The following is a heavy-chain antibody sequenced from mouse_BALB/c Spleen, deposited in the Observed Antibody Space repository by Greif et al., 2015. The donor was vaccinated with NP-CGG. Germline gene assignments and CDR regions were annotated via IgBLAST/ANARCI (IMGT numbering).Heavy chain of an antibody. CDR3: ARGNYEYAMDY. V-gene: IGHV14-1*02. J-gene: IGHJ4*01. CDR1: GFNIKDYY. Sequence: VQLQQSGAELVRPGALVKLSCKASGFNIKDYYMHWVKQRPEQGLEWIGWIDPENGNTIYDPKFQGKASITADTSSNTAYLQLSSLTSEDTAVYYCARGNYEYAMDYWGQGTSVTVSS. CDR2: IDPENGNT. D-gene: IGHD2-1*01.